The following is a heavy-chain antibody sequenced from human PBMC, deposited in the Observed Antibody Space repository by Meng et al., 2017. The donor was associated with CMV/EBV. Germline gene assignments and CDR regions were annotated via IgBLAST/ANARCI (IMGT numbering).Heavy chain of an antibody. CDR3: VRRSKSNWYFDL. Sequence: SCEASEFTFRSHDMYWVRQAPGKGLDWVSSLSTTSAYIFYADSVKGRFTISRDNARNSLYLQIHSLTVEDTAVYYCVRRSKSNWYFDLWGRGTLVTVSS. J-gene: IGHJ2*01. CDR1: EFTFRSHD. CDR2: LSTTSAYI. V-gene: IGHV3-21*01.